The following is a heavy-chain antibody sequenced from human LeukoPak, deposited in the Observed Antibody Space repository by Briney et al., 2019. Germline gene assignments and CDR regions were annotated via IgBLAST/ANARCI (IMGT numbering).Heavy chain of an antibody. J-gene: IGHJ3*02. V-gene: IGHV3-11*04. Sequence: PGGSLRLSCAASGFTFSDYYMSWIRQAPGKGLEWVSYISSSGSTIYYADSVKGRFTISRDNAKNSLYLQMNSLRAEDTAVYYCARSDYDFWSVTHAFDIWGQGTMVTVSS. CDR2: ISSSGSTI. D-gene: IGHD3-3*01. CDR3: ARSDYDFWSVTHAFDI. CDR1: GFTFSDYY.